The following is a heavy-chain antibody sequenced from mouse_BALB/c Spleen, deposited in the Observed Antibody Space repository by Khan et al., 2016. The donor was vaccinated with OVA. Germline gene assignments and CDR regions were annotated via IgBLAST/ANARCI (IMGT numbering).Heavy chain of an antibody. CDR2: IWGGGTT. CDR1: GFSLTDYG. CDR3: AKLLWSHYYAMDY. Sequence: QVQLKESGPGLVAPSQSLSITCTVSGFSLTDYGVGWIRQPPGKGLEWLGVIWGGGTTYYNSALKSRLSISKDNSKSQVFLKRNSLQTDDTAMYYCAKLLWSHYYAMDYWGQGTSVTVSS. J-gene: IGHJ4*01. V-gene: IGHV2-6-5*01.